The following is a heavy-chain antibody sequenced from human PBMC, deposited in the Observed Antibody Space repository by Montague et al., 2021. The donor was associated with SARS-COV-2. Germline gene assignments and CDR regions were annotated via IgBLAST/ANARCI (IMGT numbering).Heavy chain of an antibody. D-gene: IGHD3-3*01. Sequence: SETLSLTCAVSGGSISSYYWSWIRQPPGKGLEWMGGIIYNGSTNYNPSLKRRVAISLDKSKNHFSLKLRSVTAADTAVYYCAREVLFGEVVLPCYGDCMDVWGQGTTVTVSS. CDR3: AREVLFGEVVLPCYGDCMDV. J-gene: IGHJ6*02. V-gene: IGHV4-59*12. CDR2: IIYNGST. CDR1: GGSISSYY.